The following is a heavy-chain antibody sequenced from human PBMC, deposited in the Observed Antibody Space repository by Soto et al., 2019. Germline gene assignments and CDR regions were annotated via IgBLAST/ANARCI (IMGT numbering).Heavy chain of an antibody. J-gene: IGHJ3*02. D-gene: IGHD5-18*01. CDR1: GGSISSGGYS. CDR3: AKGYSYADAFDN. CDR2: IYYSGST. V-gene: IGHV4-31*11. Sequence: SETLSLTCAVSGGSISSGGYSWSWIRQQPGKGLEWIGYIYYSGSTYYNPSLKSRVTISVDTSKNQFSLKLSSVTAAHTVVYYGAKGYSYADAFDNWGKGTVVTVSS.